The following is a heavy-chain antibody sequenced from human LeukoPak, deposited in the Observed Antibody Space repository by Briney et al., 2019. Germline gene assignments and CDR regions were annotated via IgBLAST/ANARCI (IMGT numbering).Heavy chain of an antibody. CDR3: AGLVVVAAKNWFDP. J-gene: IGHJ5*02. V-gene: IGHV1-69*04. CDR1: GGTFSSYA. CDR2: IIPILCIA. Sequence: GASVKVSCKASGGTFSSYAISWVRQAPVQGLEWMGSIIPILCIANYEQKFQGRVTITADKSTSTAYMELSSMRSEDTAVYYCAGLVVVAAKNWFDPWGKGSLVTVSS. D-gene: IGHD2-15*01.